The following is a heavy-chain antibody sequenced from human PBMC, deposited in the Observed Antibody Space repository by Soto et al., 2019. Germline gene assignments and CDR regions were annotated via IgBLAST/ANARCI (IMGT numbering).Heavy chain of an antibody. CDR2: IYWDDDK. Sequence: QITLKESGPTRGKPTQTLKLTCTFSGFSLTTRPVGVGWIRQPPGQALEWLALIYWDDDKRYNPSLKTRITVTQHTSKNQVVLTMTNMDHVDTATYYCAHRQLYNCDWNAGTFDYWGQGALVTVSS. D-gene: IGHD1-1*01. J-gene: IGHJ4*02. V-gene: IGHV2-5*02. CDR1: GFSLTTRPVG. CDR3: AHRQLYNCDWNAGTFDY.